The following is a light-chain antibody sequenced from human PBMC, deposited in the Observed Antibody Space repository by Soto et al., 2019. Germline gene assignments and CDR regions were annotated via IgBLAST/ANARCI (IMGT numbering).Light chain of an antibody. V-gene: IGKV3-11*01. J-gene: IGKJ4*01. Sequence: VLSPSPGRLSLSPGERATLSCRASQSVPSTYFAWYQQKSGQPPRLLISGTSNRATGIPARSSGSGSGTDFTLTISSLEPEDFAVYYCQQRSNWPLTFGGGTKVDIK. CDR1: QSVPSTY. CDR2: GTS. CDR3: QQRSNWPLT.